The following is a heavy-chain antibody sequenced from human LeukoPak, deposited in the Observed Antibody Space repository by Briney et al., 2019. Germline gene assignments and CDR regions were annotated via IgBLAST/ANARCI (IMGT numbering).Heavy chain of an antibody. CDR3: ARLTMVRGVILQPTPDY. J-gene: IGHJ4*02. D-gene: IGHD3-10*01. CDR1: GYTFTSYG. Sequence: ASVKVSCKASGYTFTSYGISWVRQAPGQGLEWMGWISAYNGNTDYAQKLQGRVVMTTDTSTSTAYMDLRSLTSDDTAVYYCARLTMVRGVILQPTPDYWGQGTLVTVSS. V-gene: IGHV1-18*01. CDR2: ISAYNGNT.